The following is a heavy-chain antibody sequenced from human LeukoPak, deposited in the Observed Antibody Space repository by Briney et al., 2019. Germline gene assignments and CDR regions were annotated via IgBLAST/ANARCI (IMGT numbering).Heavy chain of an antibody. V-gene: IGHV1-18*01. CDR3: ARDRPRYYYDSSGYQIHGMDV. CDR1: GYTFTSYG. Sequence: RASVRVSCKASGYTFTSYGISWVRQAPGQGLEWMGWISAYNGNTNYAQKLQGRVTMTTDTSTSTAYMELRSLRSDDTAVYYCARDRPRYYYDSSGYQIHGMDVWGQGTTVTVSS. CDR2: ISAYNGNT. J-gene: IGHJ6*02. D-gene: IGHD3-22*01.